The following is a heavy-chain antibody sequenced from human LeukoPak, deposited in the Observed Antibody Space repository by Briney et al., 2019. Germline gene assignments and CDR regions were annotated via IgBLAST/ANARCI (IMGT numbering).Heavy chain of an antibody. D-gene: IGHD3-10*01. Sequence: PSETLSLTCTVSGGSISSYYWSWIRQPPGKGLEWIGYMYYSGSTNYNPSLKSRVTISGDTSKNQFSLKLSSVTAADTAVYYCARRRITMIRGVINDAFDIWGQGTMVTVSS. J-gene: IGHJ3*02. CDR3: ARRRITMIRGVINDAFDI. CDR2: MYYSGST. CDR1: GGSISSYY. V-gene: IGHV4-59*08.